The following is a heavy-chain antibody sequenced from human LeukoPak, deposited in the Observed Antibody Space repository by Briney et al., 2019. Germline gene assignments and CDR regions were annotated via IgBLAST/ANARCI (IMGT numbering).Heavy chain of an antibody. D-gene: IGHD2-2*03. J-gene: IGHJ5*02. Sequence: PGGSLRLSCAASGFTFSSYAMSWVRQAPGKGLEWVSAISGSGGSTYYADSVKGRFTISRDNSKNTLYLQMNSLRAEDTAVYYCAKDRGYCSSTSCPPNWFDPWGQGTLVTVSS. CDR1: GFTFSSYA. V-gene: IGHV3-23*01. CDR2: ISGSGGST. CDR3: AKDRGYCSSTSCPPNWFDP.